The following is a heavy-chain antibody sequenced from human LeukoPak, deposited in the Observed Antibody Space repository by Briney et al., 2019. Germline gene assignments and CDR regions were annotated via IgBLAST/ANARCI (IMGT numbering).Heavy chain of an antibody. J-gene: IGHJ4*02. CDR1: GFSFSTFG. CDR3: AKDNPVLEY. CDR2: ISKDGSNK. Sequence: PGGSLRLSCATSGFSFSTFGMHWVRQTPGKGLEWVSHISKDGSNKYYADSVKGRFTISRDTSKNTLFLQMNSLRVEDTAIYYCAKDNPVLEYWGQGTLVTVSS. V-gene: IGHV3-30*18.